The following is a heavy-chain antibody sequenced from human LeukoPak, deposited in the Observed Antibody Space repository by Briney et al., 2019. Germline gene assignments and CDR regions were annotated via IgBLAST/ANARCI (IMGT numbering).Heavy chain of an antibody. J-gene: IGHJ2*01. D-gene: IGHD6-6*01. V-gene: IGHV4-38-2*02. CDR2: IYHSGST. Sequence: SETLTLTCAVSGYSISSGFYWGWIRQPPGKGLEWIGSIYHSGSTYFNPSLKSRVTISVDTSKNQFSLKLSSVTAADTAVYYCARDLGYTSSSPFWYFDLWASGTLVTVSS. CDR1: GYSISSGFY. CDR3: ARDLGYTSSSPFWYFDL.